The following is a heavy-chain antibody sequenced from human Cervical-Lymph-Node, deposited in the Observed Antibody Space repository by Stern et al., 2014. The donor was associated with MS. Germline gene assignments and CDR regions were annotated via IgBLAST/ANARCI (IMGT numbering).Heavy chain of an antibody. CDR2: IIPIFVTP. CDR3: ARDQGPYDILTGTHRYAFDF. D-gene: IGHD3-9*01. CDR1: GGTFNTYA. V-gene: IGHV1-69*01. Sequence: VQLVESGAEVKKPGSSVKVSCKASGGTFNTYAITWVRQAPGQGLEWMGEIIPIFVTPDYAQKFQGRLTITADESTNTAHMELSSLRSEDTAVYYCARDQGPYDILTGTHRYAFDFWGQGTTVTVSS. J-gene: IGHJ3*01.